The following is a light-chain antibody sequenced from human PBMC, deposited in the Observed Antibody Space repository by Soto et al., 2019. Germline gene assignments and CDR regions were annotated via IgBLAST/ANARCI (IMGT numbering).Light chain of an antibody. V-gene: IGKV3-15*01. J-gene: IGKJ1*01. CDR2: GAS. Sequence: EIVLTQSPATLSLSPGERATLSCRASQSVSTYLAWYQQKPGQAPRLLIYGASTRATGVPARFSGSGSGTEFTLTISSLQSEDFAVYYCQQYNVWPPWTFGQGTKVDIK. CDR1: QSVSTY. CDR3: QQYNVWPPWT.